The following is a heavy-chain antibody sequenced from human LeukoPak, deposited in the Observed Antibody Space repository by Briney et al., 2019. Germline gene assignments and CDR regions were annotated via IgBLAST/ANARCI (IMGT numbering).Heavy chain of an antibody. CDR1: GFTFSSYD. CDR2: IGTTGDP. D-gene: IGHD5-18*01. Sequence: GGTLRLSCAASGFTFSSYDMHWVRQATGKGLEWVSAIGTTGDPYYPGSVKGRFTISRENAKNSLYLQMNSPRAGDTAVYYCARGGLDSYGHYFDYRGQGTLVSVSS. J-gene: IGHJ4*02. CDR3: ARGGLDSYGHYFDY. V-gene: IGHV3-13*05.